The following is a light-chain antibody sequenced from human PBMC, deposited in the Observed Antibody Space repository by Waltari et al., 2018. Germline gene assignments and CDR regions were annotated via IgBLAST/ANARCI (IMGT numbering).Light chain of an antibody. J-gene: IGLJ1*01. Sequence: SSELTPDPVVSVALGQTVRITCQGCSVRYYYANWYHQKPGQAPVLIMYGKNNRPSGIPDRFSGSYSGTTASLIITGAQAEDEGDYYCNSRDSRGHPLVFGTGTKVTVL. V-gene: IGLV3-19*01. CDR1: SVRYYY. CDR2: GKN. CDR3: NSRDSRGHPLV.